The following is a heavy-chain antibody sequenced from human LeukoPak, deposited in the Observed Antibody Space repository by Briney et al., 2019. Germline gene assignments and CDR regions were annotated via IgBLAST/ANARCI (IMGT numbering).Heavy chain of an antibody. Sequence: GGSLRLSCAASGFTFSRYWIHWVRQAPGKGLEWVSRINPDGSTTTYADSVKGRFTISRDNAKNSLFLQINSLRAEDTAVYYCARVNYVSSGWGAPFDYWGQGTLVTVSS. D-gene: IGHD1-7*01. CDR2: INPDGSTT. V-gene: IGHV3-74*01. CDR1: GFTFSRYW. J-gene: IGHJ4*02. CDR3: ARVNYVSSGWGAPFDY.